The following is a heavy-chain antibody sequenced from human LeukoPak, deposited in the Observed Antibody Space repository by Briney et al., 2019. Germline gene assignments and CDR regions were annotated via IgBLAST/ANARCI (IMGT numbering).Heavy chain of an antibody. Sequence: PGGSLGLSCAASGFPFSTYCMNWVRQAPGKGLEWVANIKQDGSEIYYVDSVKGRFTISRDNAKNSLYLQMNSLRAEDTAVYYCARQATVTTNKLFDYWGQGTLVTVSS. CDR1: GFPFSTYC. CDR2: IKQDGSEI. J-gene: IGHJ4*02. V-gene: IGHV3-7*03. D-gene: IGHD4-17*01. CDR3: ARQATVTTNKLFDY.